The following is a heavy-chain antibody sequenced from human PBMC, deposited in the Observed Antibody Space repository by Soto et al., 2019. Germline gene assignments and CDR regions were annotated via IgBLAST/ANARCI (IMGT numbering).Heavy chain of an antibody. V-gene: IGHV3-23*01. Sequence: PGGSLRLSCAASGFAFRTYAMAWVRQAPGKGLEWVSGIWGSGDRTFYADSVKGRFTISRDNSRNTLYLQMYSLPAEDTALYYCAKTGPYCGGDCSRYFYGMDVWGQGTTVTVSS. D-gene: IGHD2-21*02. CDR2: IWGSGDRT. CDR3: AKTGPYCGGDCSRYFYGMDV. J-gene: IGHJ6*02. CDR1: GFAFRTYA.